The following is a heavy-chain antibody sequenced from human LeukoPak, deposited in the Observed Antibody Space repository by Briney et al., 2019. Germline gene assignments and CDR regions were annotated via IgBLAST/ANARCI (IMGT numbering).Heavy chain of an antibody. Sequence: GASVKVSCKASGYTFTSYGISWVRQAPGQGLEWMGWISAYNGNTNYAQKLQGRVTMTTDTSTSTAYMELRSLRSDDTAVYYCASTPYYRSYSSGWYGGAHYYYYMDVWGKGTTVTVSS. D-gene: IGHD6-19*01. CDR2: ISAYNGNT. V-gene: IGHV1-18*01. J-gene: IGHJ6*03. CDR1: GYTFTSYG. CDR3: ASTPYYRSYSSGWYGGAHYYYYMDV.